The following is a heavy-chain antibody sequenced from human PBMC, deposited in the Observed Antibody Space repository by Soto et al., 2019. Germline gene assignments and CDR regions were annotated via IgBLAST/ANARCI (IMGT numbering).Heavy chain of an antibody. CDR3: AKAYFVWSSEQPYYFDY. V-gene: IGHV3-23*01. CDR2: ISGSGGRS. Sequence: EVQLLDSGGGLVQPGGSLRLSCAASGCTFSNYAMTWVRQGPWKGLEWVSGISGSGGRSYYADSVKGRFTISRDNSKSTLYLQMNSLRAEDTAVYYCAKAYFVWSSEQPYYFDYWGQGTLVTVSS. CDR1: GCTFSNYA. J-gene: IGHJ4*02. D-gene: IGHD3-16*01.